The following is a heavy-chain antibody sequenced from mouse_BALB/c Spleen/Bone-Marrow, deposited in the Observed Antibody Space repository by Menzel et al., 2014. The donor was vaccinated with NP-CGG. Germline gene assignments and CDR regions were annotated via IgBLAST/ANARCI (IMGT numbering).Heavy chain of an antibody. CDR1: GFDFSRYW. V-gene: IGHV4-1*02. Sequence: EVKLLESGGGLVQPGGSLKLSCAASGFDFSRYWMSWVRQAPGKGLEWIGEINPDSSTINYTPSLKDKFIISRDNAKNTLALQMSRVRSEDAGLYYCARCGYYGFLHYWGQGTTLTVSS. J-gene: IGHJ2*01. D-gene: IGHD1-1*01. CDR3: ARCGYYGFLHY. CDR2: INPDSSTI.